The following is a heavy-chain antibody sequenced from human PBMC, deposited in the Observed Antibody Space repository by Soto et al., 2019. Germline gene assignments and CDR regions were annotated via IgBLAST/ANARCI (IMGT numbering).Heavy chain of an antibody. V-gene: IGHV4-30-2*05. CDR1: GGSISSGGYS. CDR3: DTINLASIELDY. CDR2: IYHSGST. Sequence: PSETLSLTCAVSGGSISSGGYSWSWIRQPPGKGLEWIGYIYHSGSTYYNPSLKSRVTISVDTSKNRFSLKLSSVTAADTAVYYCDTINLASIELDYWGQGTLVTV. D-gene: IGHD6-6*01. J-gene: IGHJ4*02.